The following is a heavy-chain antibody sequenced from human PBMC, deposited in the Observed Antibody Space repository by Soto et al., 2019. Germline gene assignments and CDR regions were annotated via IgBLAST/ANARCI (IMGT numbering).Heavy chain of an antibody. V-gene: IGHV3-23*01. CDR3: AKITRS. CDR2: ISGDGKAT. J-gene: IGHJ5*02. Sequence: EVQVLESGGGLVQPGGSLRLSCAASGFTISSSAMTWVRQAPGKGLEWISSISGDGKATYYADSVKGRFTISRDSSKPTLYLQMNGLRVEDTATYFCAKITRSWGRGTRVTVAS. CDR1: GFTISSSA. D-gene: IGHD3-3*01.